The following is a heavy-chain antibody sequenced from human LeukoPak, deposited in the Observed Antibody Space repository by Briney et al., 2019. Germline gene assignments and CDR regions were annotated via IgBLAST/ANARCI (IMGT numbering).Heavy chain of an antibody. CDR1: GFTVSSNY. V-gene: IGHV3-53*01. D-gene: IGHD2-2*01. J-gene: IGHJ4*02. CDR2: LYSGGST. CDR3: ARTYLGYCSSTSCSNDY. Sequence: GGSLRLSCAASGFTVSSNYMSWVRQAPGKGLEWVSVLYSGGSTYYADSVKGRFTISRDNSKNTLYLQMNSLRAEDTAVYYRARTYLGYCSSTSCSNDYWGQGTLVTVSS.